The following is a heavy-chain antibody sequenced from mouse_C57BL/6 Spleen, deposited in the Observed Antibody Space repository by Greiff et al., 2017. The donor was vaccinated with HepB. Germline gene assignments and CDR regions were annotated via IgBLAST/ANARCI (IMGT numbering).Heavy chain of an antibody. Sequence: QVQLQQSGTELVKPGASVKLSCKASGYTFTSYWMHWVKQRPGQGLEWIGNINPSNGGTNYNEKFKSKATLTVDKSSSTAYMQLSSLTSEDSAVYYCARYSYYGSTYYAMDYWGQGTSVTVSS. V-gene: IGHV1-53*01. J-gene: IGHJ4*01. D-gene: IGHD1-1*01. CDR3: ARYSYYGSTYYAMDY. CDR2: INPSNGGT. CDR1: GYTFTSYW.